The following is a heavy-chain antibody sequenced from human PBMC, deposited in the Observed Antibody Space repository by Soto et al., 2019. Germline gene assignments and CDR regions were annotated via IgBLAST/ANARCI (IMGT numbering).Heavy chain of an antibody. CDR1: GGSISSSSYY. Sequence: SETLSLTCTVSGGSISSSSYYWGWIRQPPGKGLEWIGSIYYSGSTYYNPSLKSRVTISVDTSKNQFSLKLSSVTAADTAVYYCARTEAAAGTGIFVDYWGQGTLVTVSS. CDR2: IYYSGST. CDR3: ARTEAAAGTGIFVDY. V-gene: IGHV4-39*01. D-gene: IGHD6-13*01. J-gene: IGHJ4*02.